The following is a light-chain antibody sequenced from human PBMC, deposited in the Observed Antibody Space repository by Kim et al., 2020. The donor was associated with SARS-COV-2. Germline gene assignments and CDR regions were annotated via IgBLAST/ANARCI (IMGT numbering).Light chain of an antibody. V-gene: IGKV1-6*01. Sequence: STSVGDRVTITCRASQDIRDDLGWYQQKPGKAPKLLIYGASKLQSGVPSRFSGSGSGTEFTLTISSLQPEDFATYYCLQDYNYPLTFGQGTKLEI. CDR3: LQDYNYPLT. CDR1: QDIRDD. J-gene: IGKJ2*01. CDR2: GAS.